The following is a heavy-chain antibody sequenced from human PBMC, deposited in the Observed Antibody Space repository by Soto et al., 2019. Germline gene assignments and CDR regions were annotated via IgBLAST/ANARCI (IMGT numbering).Heavy chain of an antibody. V-gene: IGHV4-59*01. CDR1: GGSTSSFY. J-gene: IGHJ4*02. Sequence: QVQLQESGPGLVKPSETLSLTCTVSGGSTSSFYWSWIRRPPGKGLEWIGYIYDSGSPDYNPSLQSRVTMSLDTSKNQFFLKLRSVTAADTAVYYCATASSSGSSGELDYWGQGTLVTVSS. D-gene: IGHD3-22*01. CDR2: IYDSGSP. CDR3: ATASSSGSSGELDY.